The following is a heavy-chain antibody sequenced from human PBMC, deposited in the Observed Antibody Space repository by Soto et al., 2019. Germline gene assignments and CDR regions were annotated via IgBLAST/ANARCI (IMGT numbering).Heavy chain of an antibody. D-gene: IGHD3-3*01. Sequence: GGSLSLSCAASGFPFSSYWMSWVRQAPGKGLEWVANIKQDGSEKYYVDSVKGRFTISRDNAKNSLYLQMNSLRAEDTAVYYCARDWSGYYLGYWGQGTLVTVSS. CDR1: GFPFSSYW. CDR2: IKQDGSEK. V-gene: IGHV3-7*01. J-gene: IGHJ4*02. CDR3: ARDWSGYYLGY.